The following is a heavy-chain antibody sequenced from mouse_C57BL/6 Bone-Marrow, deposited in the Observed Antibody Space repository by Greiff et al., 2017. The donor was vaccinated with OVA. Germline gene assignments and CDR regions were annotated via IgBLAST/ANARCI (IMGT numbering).Heavy chain of an antibody. CDR3: TRGVLLRYRPWYFDV. V-gene: IGHV1-5*01. D-gene: IGHD1-1*01. Sequence: VQLQQSGTVLARPGASVKMSCKTSGYTFTSYWMHWVKQRPGQGLEWIGAIYPGNSDTSYNQKFKGKAKLTAVPSASTAYMELSSRTNEDSAVYYCTRGVLLRYRPWYFDVWGTGTTVTVSS. J-gene: IGHJ1*03. CDR2: IYPGNSDT. CDR1: GYTFTSYW.